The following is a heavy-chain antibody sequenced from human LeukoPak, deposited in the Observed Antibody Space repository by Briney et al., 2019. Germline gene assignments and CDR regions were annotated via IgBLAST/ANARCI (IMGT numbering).Heavy chain of an antibody. D-gene: IGHD6-13*01. CDR2: ISAYNGNT. Sequence: ASVKVSCKASGYTFTSYGISWVRQAPGQGLEWMGWISAYNGNTNYAQKLQGRVTMTTDTSTSTAYMELRSLRSDDTAVYFCARGRVSSSSWYSTYYYYFYMDVWGKGTTVTVSS. CDR1: GYTFTSYG. V-gene: IGHV1-18*01. CDR3: ARGRVSSSSWYSTYYYYFYMDV. J-gene: IGHJ6*03.